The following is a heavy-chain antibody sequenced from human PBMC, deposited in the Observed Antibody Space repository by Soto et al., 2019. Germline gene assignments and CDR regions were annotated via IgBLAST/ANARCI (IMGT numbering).Heavy chain of an antibody. CDR1: GFTVSSNY. V-gene: IGHV3-66*01. CDR2: IYSGGST. D-gene: IGHD6-19*01. J-gene: IGHJ5*02. CDR3: ARAISNSSGWSDH. Sequence: PGGSLRLSCAASGFTVSSNYMSWVRQAPGKGLEWVSVIYSGGSTYYADSVKGRFTISRDNSKNTLYLQMNSLRAEDTAVYYCARAISNSSGWSDHWGQGTLVTVSS.